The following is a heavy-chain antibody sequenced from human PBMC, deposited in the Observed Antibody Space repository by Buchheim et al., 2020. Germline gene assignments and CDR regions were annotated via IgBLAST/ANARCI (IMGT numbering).Heavy chain of an antibody. V-gene: IGHV3-30*03. CDR2: ISYDGSNK. D-gene: IGHD3-16*02. J-gene: IGHJ4*02. CDR1: GFTFSSYG. CDR3: ARAFGGVIAAVIDY. Sequence: VQLVESGGGVVQPGRSLRLSCAASGFTFSSYGMHWVRQAPGKGLEWVAVISYDGSNKYYADSVKGRFTISRDNSKNTLYLQMNSLRAEDTAVYYCARAFGGVIAAVIDYWGQGTL.